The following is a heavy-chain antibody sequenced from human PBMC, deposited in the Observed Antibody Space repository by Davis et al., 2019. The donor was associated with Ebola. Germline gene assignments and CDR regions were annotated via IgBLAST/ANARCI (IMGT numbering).Heavy chain of an antibody. V-gene: IGHV4-34*01. D-gene: IGHD6-6*01. CDR2: INHSVST. CDR3: ARRSIAAPFDY. Sequence: SETLSLTCAAHGGSSSGSNWSWTRQPPGKGLEWTGEINHSVSTNYNPSLKSRVPISVDTSKNQFSLKLSSVTAADTAVYYCARRSIAAPFDYWGQGTLVTVSS. J-gene: IGHJ4*02. CDR1: GGSSSGSN.